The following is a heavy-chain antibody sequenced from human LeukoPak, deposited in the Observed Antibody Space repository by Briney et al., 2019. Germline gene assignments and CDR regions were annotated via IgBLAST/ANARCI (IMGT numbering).Heavy chain of an antibody. J-gene: IGHJ4*02. Sequence: GGSLRLSCAASGFTFSSYGVSWVRQAPGQGLEWMGWISGYNGNINYAQKLQGRVTMTTDTSTSTAYMELRSLISDDTAVYYCARVRCSGGSCYYFDYWGQGTQVVVSS. V-gene: IGHV1-18*01. CDR1: GFTFSSYG. D-gene: IGHD2-15*01. CDR2: ISGYNGNI. CDR3: ARVRCSGGSCYYFDY.